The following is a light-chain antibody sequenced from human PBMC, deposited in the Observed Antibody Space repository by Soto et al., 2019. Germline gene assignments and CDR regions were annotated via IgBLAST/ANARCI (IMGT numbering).Light chain of an antibody. J-gene: IGKJ3*01. CDR3: QKYGSAFT. CDR1: QSISSNY. V-gene: IGKV3-20*01. CDR2: AAS. Sequence: EIVLTQSPGTLSLSPGERATLSCRASQSISSNYLPWYQHKPGQGPRLLIYAASSRATGIPDRFSGSGSGTDFTLTISRLEPEDFALYYCQKYGSAFTFGPGTKVDIK.